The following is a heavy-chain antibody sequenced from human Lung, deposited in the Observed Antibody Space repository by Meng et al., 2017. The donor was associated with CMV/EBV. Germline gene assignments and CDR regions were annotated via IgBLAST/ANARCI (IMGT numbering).Heavy chain of an antibody. J-gene: IGHJ6*02. CDR2: IHYSGSS. CDR3: ARGHTNSGSFVGYYALDV. D-gene: IGHD1-26*01. V-gene: IGHV4-59*01. CDR1: GASISSYY. Sequence: SETXSLXCTVSGASISSYYWSWIRQPPGRGLEWIGNIHYSGSSNYNPSLKGRVTMSVATSEDQFSLRLNSVTAADTAVYYCARGHTNSGSFVGYYALDVXGQGXTVTVSS.